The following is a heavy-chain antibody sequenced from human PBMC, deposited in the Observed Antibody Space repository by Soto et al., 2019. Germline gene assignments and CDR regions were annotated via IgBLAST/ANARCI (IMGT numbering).Heavy chain of an antibody. Sequence: EVPLLESGGGLVQPGGSLRLSCAASGFTFSSYAMSWVRQAPGKGLEWVSAISGSGGSTYYADSVKSRFTISRDNSKNTLYLQMNSLRAEDTAVYYCAKDPYSGYVFDYWGQGTLVTVSS. CDR2: ISGSGGST. J-gene: IGHJ4*02. D-gene: IGHD5-12*01. V-gene: IGHV3-23*01. CDR1: GFTFSSYA. CDR3: AKDPYSGYVFDY.